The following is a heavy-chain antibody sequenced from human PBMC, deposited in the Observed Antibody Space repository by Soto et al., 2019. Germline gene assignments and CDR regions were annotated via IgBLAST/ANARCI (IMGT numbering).Heavy chain of an antibody. V-gene: IGHV4-39*01. D-gene: IGHD3-3*01. Sequence: QLQLQESGPGVVKPSETLSLTCTVSGGSIRSSSSYWDWFRQPPGKGLEWIGSIYYSGSTYYNSSLTSRVIISMDKSKNQFSLNVSSVTAADTAVYYCARRRGVVQDGMDVWGQGTKVIVSS. J-gene: IGHJ6*02. CDR1: GGSIRSSSSY. CDR2: IYYSGST. CDR3: ARRRGVVQDGMDV.